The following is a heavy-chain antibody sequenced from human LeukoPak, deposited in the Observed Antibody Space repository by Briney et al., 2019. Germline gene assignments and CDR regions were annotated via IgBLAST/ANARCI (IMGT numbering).Heavy chain of an antibody. J-gene: IGHJ6*02. V-gene: IGHV3-23*01. CDR3: AKDFYGDYPYYYGMDV. Sequence: PGGSLRLSCATSGFTFRSFAMSWVRQAPGKGLEWVSAISGSGGSAFYADSVKGRFTISRDNSKNTVYLQMNSLRAEDTAVYYCAKDFYGDYPYYYGMDVWGQGTTVTVSS. CDR1: GFTFRSFA. CDR2: ISGSGGSA. D-gene: IGHD4-17*01.